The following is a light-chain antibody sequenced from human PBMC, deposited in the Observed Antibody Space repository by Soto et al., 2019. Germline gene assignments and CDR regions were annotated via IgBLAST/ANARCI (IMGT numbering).Light chain of an antibody. CDR3: QQYGSSTS. V-gene: IGKV3-20*01. CDR2: GAS. J-gene: IGKJ2*01. CDR1: QSISSTY. Sequence: EIVLTQSPGTLSLSPGERATLSCRASQSISSTYLAWYQQKPGQAPRLLIYGASRRATGIPDRFSASGSGTDFTLTISRLEPEDLAVYYCQQYGSSTSFGQGTKLEIK.